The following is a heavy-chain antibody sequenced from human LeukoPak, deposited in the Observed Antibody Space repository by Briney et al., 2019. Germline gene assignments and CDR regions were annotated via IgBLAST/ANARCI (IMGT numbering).Heavy chain of an antibody. CDR2: ISYDGSNK. V-gene: IGHV3-30-3*01. D-gene: IGHD4-17*01. Sequence: GGSLRLSCAASGFTFSSYAMHWVRQAPGKGLEWVAVISYDGSNKYYADSVKGRFTISRDNSKNTLYLQVNSLRAEDTAVYYCARDSATVDAFDIWGQGTMVTVSS. J-gene: IGHJ3*02. CDR3: ARDSATVDAFDI. CDR1: GFTFSSYA.